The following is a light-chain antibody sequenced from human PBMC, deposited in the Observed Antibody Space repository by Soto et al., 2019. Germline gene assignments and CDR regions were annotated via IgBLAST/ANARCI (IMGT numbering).Light chain of an antibody. CDR3: NSYTSSSTLHVV. J-gene: IGLJ2*01. Sequence: QSALTQPASVSGSPGQSITISCTGTSSDVGGYNYVSWYQQHPGKAPRLMIYDVSNRPSGVSNRFSGSKSDNTASLTISGLQAEDEADYYCNSYTSSSTLHVVFGGGTQLTVL. CDR2: DVS. CDR1: SSDVGGYNY. V-gene: IGLV2-14*01.